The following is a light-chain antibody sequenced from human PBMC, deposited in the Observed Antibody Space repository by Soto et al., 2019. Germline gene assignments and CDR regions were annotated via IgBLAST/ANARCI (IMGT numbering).Light chain of an antibody. CDR3: CSSAGSYSFV. CDR2: DVS. V-gene: IGLV2-11*01. CDR1: SSDVGGYNH. Sequence: QSALTQPRSVSGSPGQSVTISCTGSSSDVGGYNHVSWYQHHPGKAPKVMIYDVSKRPSGVPDRFSGSKSGNTASLTISGLQAEDGADYYCCSSAGSYSFVFGTGTKVTVL. J-gene: IGLJ1*01.